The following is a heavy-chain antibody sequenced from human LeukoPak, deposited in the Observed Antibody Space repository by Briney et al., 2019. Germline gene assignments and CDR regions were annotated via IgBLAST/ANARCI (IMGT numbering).Heavy chain of an antibody. J-gene: IGHJ2*01. CDR1: GFSLSTSGVG. D-gene: IGHD3-22*01. V-gene: IGHV2-5*01. CDR3: ARVYDYYDSSGSAIRGFDL. CDR2: IYWNDDK. Sequence: SGPTLVNPTQTLTLTCTFSGFSLSTSGVGVGWIRQPPGKALEWLALIYWNDDKRYSPSLKSRLTITKDTSKNQVVLTMTNMDPVDTATYYCARVYDYYDSSGSAIRGFDLWGRGTLVTVSS.